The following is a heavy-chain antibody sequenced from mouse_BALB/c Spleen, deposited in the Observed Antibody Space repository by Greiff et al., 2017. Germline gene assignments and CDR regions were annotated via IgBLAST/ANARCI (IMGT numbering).Heavy chain of an antibody. D-gene: IGHD4-1*01. CDR3: ARRDWDYFDY. J-gene: IGHJ2*01. V-gene: IGHV5-12-2*01. CDR1: GFTFSSYT. CDR2: ISNGGGST. Sequence: EVQLQESGGGLVQPGGSLKLSCAASGFTFSSYTMSWVRQTPEKRLEWVAYISNGGGSTYYPDTVKGRFTISRDNAKNTLYLQMSSLKSEDTAMYYCARRDWDYFDYWGQGTTLTVSS.